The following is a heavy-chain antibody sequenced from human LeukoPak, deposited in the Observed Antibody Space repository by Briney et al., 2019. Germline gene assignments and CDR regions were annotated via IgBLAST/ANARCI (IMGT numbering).Heavy chain of an antibody. CDR1: GFTFRFSS. CDR2: ISHDGNNK. CDR3: ARNGDGLDALDI. J-gene: IGHJ3*02. Sequence: SGGSLRLSCAASGFTFRFSSMHWVRQAPGKGLEWVAVISHDGNNKYYADSVKGRFTISRDNSKNTLYLQMNSLSADDTAVYYCARNGDGLDALDIWGQGTMVTVSS. D-gene: IGHD2-8*01. V-gene: IGHV3-30-3*01.